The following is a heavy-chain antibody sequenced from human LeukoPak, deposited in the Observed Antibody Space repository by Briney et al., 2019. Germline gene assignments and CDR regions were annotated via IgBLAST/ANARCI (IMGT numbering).Heavy chain of an antibody. D-gene: IGHD3-10*01. CDR2: IIPIFGTA. CDR1: GGTFSSYA. Sequence: SETVSCKASGGTFSSYAISWVRQAPGQGLEWMGGIIPIFGTANYAQKFQGRVTITADESTSTAYMELSSLRSEDTAVYYCARGTDYYGSGSYYYYGMDVWGQGTTVTVSS. CDR3: ARGTDYYGSGSYYYYGMDV. V-gene: IGHV1-69*01. J-gene: IGHJ6*02.